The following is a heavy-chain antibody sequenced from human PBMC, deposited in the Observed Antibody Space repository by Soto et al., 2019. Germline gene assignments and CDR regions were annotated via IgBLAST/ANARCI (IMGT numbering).Heavy chain of an antibody. CDR1: GFTFSSYS. CDR2: ISSSSSTI. J-gene: IGHJ6*02. CDR3: ARADSGYAHGYYYYGMDV. Sequence: GGSMRLSCAASGFTFSSYSMNWVRQTPGKGLEWVSYISSSSSTIYYADSVKGRFTISRDNARNSLYLQMNSLRAEDTAVYYCARADSGYAHGYYYYGMDVWGQGTTVTVSS. V-gene: IGHV3-48*01. D-gene: IGHD5-12*01.